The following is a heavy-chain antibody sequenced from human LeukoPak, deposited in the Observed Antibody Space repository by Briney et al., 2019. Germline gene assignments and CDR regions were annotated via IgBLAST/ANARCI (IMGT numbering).Heavy chain of an antibody. CDR2: INHSGST. Sequence: PSETLSLTCAVSGGSISSGGYSWSWIRQPPGKGLEWIGYINHSGSTNYNPSLKSRVTISVDTSKNQFSLKLSSVTAADTAVYYCARAPESGSYVPFDYWGQGTLVTVSS. V-gene: IGHV4-30-2*01. CDR3: ARAPESGSYVPFDY. D-gene: IGHD1-26*01. J-gene: IGHJ4*02. CDR1: GGSISSGGYS.